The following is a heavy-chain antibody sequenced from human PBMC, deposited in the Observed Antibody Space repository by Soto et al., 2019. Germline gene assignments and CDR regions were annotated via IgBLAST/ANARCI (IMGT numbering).Heavy chain of an antibody. CDR3: ARATGYDTYYYYGMDV. CDR2: IYYSGST. CDR1: GGSISSYY. D-gene: IGHD5-12*01. J-gene: IGHJ6*02. Sequence: SETLSLTCTVSGGSISSYYWSWIRQPPGKGLERIGYIYYSGSTNYNPSLKSRVTISVDTSKNQFSLKLSSVTAADTAVYYCARATGYDTYYYYGMDVWGQGTTVTVSS. V-gene: IGHV4-59*01.